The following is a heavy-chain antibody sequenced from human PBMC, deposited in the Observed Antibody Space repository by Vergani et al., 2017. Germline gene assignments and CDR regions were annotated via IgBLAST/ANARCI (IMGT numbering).Heavy chain of an antibody. CDR2: IRYDGSSE. J-gene: IGHJ4*02. CDR3: ARERFGYSDYDSSGYSYYFDY. CDR1: GFTLNTYG. D-gene: IGHD3-22*01. Sequence: QVQILQSGGGVVQPGGSLRLSCTLSGFTLNTYGIHWVRQAPGKGLEWVSFIRYDGSSEYYGDSVKGRFTISRDKYQNTVNLQMNSLRTEDTAVYYCARERFGYSDYDSSGYSYYFDYWGQGTLVTVSS. V-gene: IGHV3-30*02.